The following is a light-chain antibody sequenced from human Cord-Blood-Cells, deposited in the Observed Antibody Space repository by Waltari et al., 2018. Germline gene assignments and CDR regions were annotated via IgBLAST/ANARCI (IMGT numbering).Light chain of an antibody. Sequence: DIQMTQSPSSLSASVGDRVTITCRASQSISSYLNWYQQKPGKSPKLLIYAASSLQSGXXSRFSXSGSGTDFTLTISSLQPEDFATYYCQQSYSTPYTFGQGTKLEIK. CDR3: QQSYSTPYT. J-gene: IGKJ2*01. CDR1: QSISSY. V-gene: IGKV1-39*01. CDR2: AAS.